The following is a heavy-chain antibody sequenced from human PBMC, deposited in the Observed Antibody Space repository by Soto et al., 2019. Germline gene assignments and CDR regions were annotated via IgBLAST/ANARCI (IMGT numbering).Heavy chain of an antibody. Sequence: GGSLRLSCAASGFTFSSYAMSWVRQAPGKGLEWVSAISGSGGSTYYADSVKGRFTISRDNSKNTLYLQMNSLRAEDTAVYYCAKGPFDYGDYGYYYYYMDVWGKGTTVTVSS. CDR2: ISGSGGST. D-gene: IGHD4-17*01. V-gene: IGHV3-23*01. CDR1: GFTFSSYA. CDR3: AKGPFDYGDYGYYYYYMDV. J-gene: IGHJ6*03.